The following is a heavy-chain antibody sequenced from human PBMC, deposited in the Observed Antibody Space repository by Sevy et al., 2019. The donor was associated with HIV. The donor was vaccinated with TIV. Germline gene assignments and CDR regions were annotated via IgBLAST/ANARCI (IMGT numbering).Heavy chain of an antibody. CDR2: SFYSGTT. Sequence: SETLSLTCTVSGGSISTSSYYWGWIRQPPGKGLEWIGNSFYSGTTYYNPSLKSRVTISVDTSKNQFSLNLSSVTAADTAVYYCARLASRLRDNWSDPWGQGTLVTVSS. CDR1: GGSISTSSYY. J-gene: IGHJ5*02. V-gene: IGHV4-39*01. CDR3: ARLASRLRDNWSDP. D-gene: IGHD3-16*01.